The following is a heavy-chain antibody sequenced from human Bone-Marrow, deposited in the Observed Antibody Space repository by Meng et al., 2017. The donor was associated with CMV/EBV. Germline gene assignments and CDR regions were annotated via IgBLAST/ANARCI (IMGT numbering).Heavy chain of an antibody. CDR3: ARVPIVGATWSGWYFDF. CDR1: GGTFSSYA. V-gene: IGHV1-69*05. CDR2: IIPIFGTA. Sequence: SVKVSCKASGGTFSSYAISWVRQAPGQGLEWMGGIIPIFGTANYAQKFQGRVTITTDESTSTAYMELSSLRSEDTAVYYCARVPIVGATWSGWYFDFWGRGTLVTVSS. J-gene: IGHJ2*01. D-gene: IGHD1-26*01.